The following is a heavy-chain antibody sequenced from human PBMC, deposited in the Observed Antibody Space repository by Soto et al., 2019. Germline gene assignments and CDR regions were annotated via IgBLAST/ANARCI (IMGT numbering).Heavy chain of an antibody. Sequence: GGSLRLSCAASGFTFSSYGMHWVRQAPGKGLEWVAVIWYDGSNKYYADSAKGRFTISRDNSKNTLYLQMNSLRAEDTAVYYCARDEGVGATPDFDYWGQGTLVTVSS. D-gene: IGHD1-26*01. CDR3: ARDEGVGATPDFDY. CDR1: GFTFSSYG. V-gene: IGHV3-33*01. J-gene: IGHJ4*02. CDR2: IWYDGSNK.